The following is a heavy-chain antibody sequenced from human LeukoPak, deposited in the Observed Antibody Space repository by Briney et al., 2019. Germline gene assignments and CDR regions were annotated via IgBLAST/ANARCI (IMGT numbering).Heavy chain of an antibody. J-gene: IGHJ3*02. Sequence: ASVKVSCKASGYTFTSYAMHWVRQAPGQRLEWMGWSNAGNGNTKYSQEFQGRVTMTTDTSTSTAYMELRSLRSDDTAVYYCARAGYSYGPDAFDIWGQGTMVTVSS. D-gene: IGHD5-18*01. CDR1: GYTFTSYA. CDR3: ARAGYSYGPDAFDI. CDR2: SNAGNGNT. V-gene: IGHV1-3*02.